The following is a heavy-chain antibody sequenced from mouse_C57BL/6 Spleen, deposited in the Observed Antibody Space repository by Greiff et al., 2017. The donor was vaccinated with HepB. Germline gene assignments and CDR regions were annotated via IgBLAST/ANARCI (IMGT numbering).Heavy chain of an antibody. CDR1: GFTFSSYA. Sequence: EVKLVESGGGLVKPGGSLKLSCAASGFTFSSYAMSWVRQTPEKRLEWVATISDGGSYTYYPDNVKGRFTISRDNAKNNLYLQMSHLKSEDTAMYYCARWAQLMDYFDYWGQGTTLTVSS. CDR3: ARWAQLMDYFDY. J-gene: IGHJ2*01. D-gene: IGHD2-3*01. CDR2: ISDGGSYT. V-gene: IGHV5-4*03.